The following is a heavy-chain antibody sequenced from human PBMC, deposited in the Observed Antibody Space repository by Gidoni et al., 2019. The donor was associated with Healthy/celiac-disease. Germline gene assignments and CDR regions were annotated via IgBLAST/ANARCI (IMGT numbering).Heavy chain of an antibody. V-gene: IGHV3-11*05. J-gene: IGHJ3*02. CDR3: ARARDDFWSGSDAFDI. CDR1: GFTFRDYS. Sequence: QVQLVESGGGLVKPGGSLRLSGAAPGFTFRDYSMGWIRQAPGKGLEWVSYSSSSSSYTNYADSVKGRFTISRDNAKNSLYLQMNSLRAEDTAVYYCARARDDFWSGSDAFDIWGQGTMVTVSS. CDR2: SSSSSSYT. D-gene: IGHD3-3*01.